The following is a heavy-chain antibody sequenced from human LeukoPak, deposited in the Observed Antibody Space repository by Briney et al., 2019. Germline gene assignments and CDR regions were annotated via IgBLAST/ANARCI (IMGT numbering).Heavy chain of an antibody. D-gene: IGHD3-22*01. J-gene: IGHJ4*02. CDR2: IIPIFGSS. CDR3: ARLGYYDSSGYFLVDY. V-gene: IGHV1-69*05. CDR1: GGTFNNYA. Sequence: SVKVSCKASGGTFNNYAINWVRQAPGQGLEWMGGIIPIFGSSNYAQKLQGRVTMTTDTSTSTAYMELRSLRSDDTAVYYCARLGYYDSSGYFLVDYWGQGTLVTVSS.